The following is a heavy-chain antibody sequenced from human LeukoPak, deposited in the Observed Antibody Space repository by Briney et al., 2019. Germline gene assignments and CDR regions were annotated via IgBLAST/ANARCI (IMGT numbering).Heavy chain of an antibody. V-gene: IGHV3-30*04. D-gene: IGHD2-21*01. Sequence: GGSLRLSCAASGFTFSSYAMHWVRQAPGKGLEWVAVISYDGSNKYYADSVKGRFTISRDNSKNTLYLQMNSLRAEDTAVYYCARVYSLYYYYMDVWGKGTTVTISS. CDR3: ARVYSLYYYYMDV. CDR2: ISYDGSNK. CDR1: GFTFSSYA. J-gene: IGHJ6*03.